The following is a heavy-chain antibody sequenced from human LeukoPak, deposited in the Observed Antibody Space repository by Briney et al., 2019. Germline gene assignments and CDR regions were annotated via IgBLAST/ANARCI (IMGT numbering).Heavy chain of an antibody. J-gene: IGHJ6*02. CDR1: GGSFSGYY. V-gene: IGHV4-34*01. CDR3: ARGNLSNSYYDFWSGYSYYYYGMDV. D-gene: IGHD3-3*01. CDR2: INHSGST. Sequence: SETLSLTCAVYGGSFSGYYWSWIRQPPGKGLEWIGEINHSGSTNYNPSLKSRVTISVDTSKNQFSLKLSSVTAADTAVYYCARGNLSNSYYDFWSGYSYYYYGMDVWGQGTTVTVSS.